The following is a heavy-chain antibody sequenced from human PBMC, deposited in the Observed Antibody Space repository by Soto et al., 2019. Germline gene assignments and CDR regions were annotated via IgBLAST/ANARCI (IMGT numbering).Heavy chain of an antibody. CDR3: ARVRHSSGYYFDY. CDR2: IKQDGSEK. Sequence: LRLSCAASGFTFSSYWMSWVRQAPGKGLEWVANIKQDGSEKYYVDSVKGRFTISRDNAKNSLYLQMNSLRAEDTAVYYCARVRHSSGYYFDYWGQGTLVTVSS. CDR1: GFTFSSYW. D-gene: IGHD3-22*01. V-gene: IGHV3-7*03. J-gene: IGHJ4*02.